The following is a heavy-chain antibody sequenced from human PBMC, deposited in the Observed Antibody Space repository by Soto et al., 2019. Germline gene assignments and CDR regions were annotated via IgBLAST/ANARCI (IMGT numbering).Heavy chain of an antibody. CDR1: GGSISSGGYY. D-gene: IGHD3-22*01. J-gene: IGHJ4*02. V-gene: IGHV4-31*03. Sequence: PSATLSLTCTVSGGSISSGGYYWSWIRQHPGKGLEWIGYIYYSGSTYYNPSLKCRVTISVDTSKNQFSLKLSSVTAADTAVYYCAREIPYYYDSSGYYFDYWGQGTLVTVSS. CDR3: AREIPYYYDSSGYYFDY. CDR2: IYYSGST.